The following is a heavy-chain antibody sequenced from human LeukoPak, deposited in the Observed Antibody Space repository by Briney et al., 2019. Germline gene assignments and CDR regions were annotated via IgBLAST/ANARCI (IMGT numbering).Heavy chain of an antibody. V-gene: IGHV4-61*09. Sequence: SQTLSLTCTVSGDSLTSVSRYWSWIRQPAGKGLEWIGHFYSSTRTTYNPSLESRVTISGDTAKNQFSLKLDSVTAADTAVYFCARCMSELDYGDYAYYYHMDVWGKGTTVTVSS. CDR1: GDSLTSVSRY. D-gene: IGHD4-17*01. CDR3: ARCMSELDYGDYAYYYHMDV. J-gene: IGHJ6*04. CDR2: FYSSTRT.